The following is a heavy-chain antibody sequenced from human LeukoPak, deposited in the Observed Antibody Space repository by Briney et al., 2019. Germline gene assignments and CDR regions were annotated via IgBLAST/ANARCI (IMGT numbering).Heavy chain of an antibody. CDR2: ISGSGGST. J-gene: IGHJ4*02. V-gene: IGHV3-23*01. D-gene: IGHD2-15*01. CDR1: GFTFSSYA. Sequence: GGSLRLSCAASGFTFSSYAMSWVRQAPGKGLEWVSAISGSGGSTYYADSVKGRFTISRDNSKNTLYLQMNSLRAEDTAVYYCARDGHPYCSGGSCYSAHDYWGQGTLVTVSS. CDR3: ARDGHPYCSGGSCYSAHDY.